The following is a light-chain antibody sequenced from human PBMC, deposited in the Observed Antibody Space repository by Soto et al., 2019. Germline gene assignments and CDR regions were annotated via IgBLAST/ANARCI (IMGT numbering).Light chain of an antibody. CDR3: QVWHIISDHVV. J-gene: IGLJ2*01. Sequence: SYELTQPPSVSVAPGQTARITCEGNNIGSKSVHWYQQKPGQAPVLVVYGDSDRPSGTPERFSGSDSGNTATLTIGGVEAGDEADYYCQVWHIISDHVVFGGGTKVT. CDR1: NIGSKS. CDR2: GDS. V-gene: IGLV3-21*02.